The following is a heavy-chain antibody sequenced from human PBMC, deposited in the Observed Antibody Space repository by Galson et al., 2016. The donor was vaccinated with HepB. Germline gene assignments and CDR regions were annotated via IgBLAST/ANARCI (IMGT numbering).Heavy chain of an antibody. CDR3: AREVVPAANGYYYYCGMDV. CDR1: GFTFSSYA. CDR2: ISYDGSNK. V-gene: IGHV3-30-3*01. J-gene: IGHJ6*02. Sequence: SLRLSCAASGFTFSSYAMHWVRQAPGKGPEWVAVISYDGSNKYYADSVKGRFTISRDNSKNTLYLQMNSLRAEDTAVYYCAREVVPAANGYYYYCGMDVWGQGTTVTVSS. D-gene: IGHD2-2*01.